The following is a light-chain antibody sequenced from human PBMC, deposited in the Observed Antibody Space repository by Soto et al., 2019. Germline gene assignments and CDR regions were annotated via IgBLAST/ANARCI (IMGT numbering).Light chain of an antibody. CDR1: SSNVGGNNN. CDR2: EVI. V-gene: IGLV2-8*01. J-gene: IGLJ1*01. CDR3: TSYAGGNNV. Sequence: QSALTQPPSASGSPGQSVTIPAIGPSSNVGGNNNCSWYQQSPGKVPKLMVYEVIKRPSGVPDRLSGSKSGNTASLTVAGLQAEDEADYYCTSYAGGNNVFGTGTKLTVL.